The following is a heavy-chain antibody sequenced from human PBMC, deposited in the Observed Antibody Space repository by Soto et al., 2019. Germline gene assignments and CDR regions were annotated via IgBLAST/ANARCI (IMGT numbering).Heavy chain of an antibody. V-gene: IGHV5-51*01. CDR2: IYPGDSDT. J-gene: IGHJ1*01. D-gene: IGHD6-19*01. CDR1: GYSFTSYW. CDR3: AIGYSSGWRYLAEYLQH. Sequence: GESLKISCKGSGYSFTSYWIGWVRQMPGKGLEWMGIIYPGDSDTRYSPSFQGQVTISADKSISTAYLQWSSLKASDTAMYYCAIGYSSGWRYLAEYLQHWGQGTLVTVSS.